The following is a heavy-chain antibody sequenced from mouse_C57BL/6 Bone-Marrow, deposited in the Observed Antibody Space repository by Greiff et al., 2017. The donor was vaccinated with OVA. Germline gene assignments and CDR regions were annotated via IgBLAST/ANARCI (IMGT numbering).Heavy chain of an antibody. V-gene: IGHV5-9-1*02. CDR1: GFTFSSYA. CDR2: ISSGGDYI. Sequence: EVQLQESGEGLVKPGGSLKLSCAASGFTFSSYAMSWVRQTPEKRLEWVAYISSGGDYIYYADTVKGRFTISRDNARNTLYLQMSSLKSEDTAMYYCTRDLDGYRAYGGQGTLVTVSA. CDR3: TRDLDGYRAY. D-gene: IGHD2-3*01. J-gene: IGHJ3*01.